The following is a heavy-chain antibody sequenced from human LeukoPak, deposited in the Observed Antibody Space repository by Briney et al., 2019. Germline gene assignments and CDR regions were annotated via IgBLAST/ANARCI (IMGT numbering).Heavy chain of an antibody. CDR1: GGSISGFY. D-gene: IGHD6-19*01. CDR2: IYYSGSA. J-gene: IGHJ4*02. Sequence: PSETLSLTCTVSGGSISGFYWGWIRQPPGKGLEWIGFIYYSGSANYNPSLKSRVTMSVDMSKNQFSLKLSSVTAADTAFYYCASDRVSSGWFDYWGQGALVTVSS. V-gene: IGHV4-59*01. CDR3: ASDRVSSGWFDY.